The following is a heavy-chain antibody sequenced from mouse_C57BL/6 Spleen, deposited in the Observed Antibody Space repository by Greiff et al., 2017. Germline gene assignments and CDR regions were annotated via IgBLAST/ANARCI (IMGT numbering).Heavy chain of an antibody. CDR2: IDPSDSYT. J-gene: IGHJ4*01. D-gene: IGHD1-1*01. CDR1: GYTFTSYW. CDR3: ARRPGDYYGSRGAMGY. V-gene: IGHV1-50*01. Sequence: QVQLQQPGAELVKPGASVKLSCKASGYTFTSYWMQWVKQRPGQGLEWIGEIDPSDSYTNYNQKFKGKATLTVDTSSSTAYMQLSSLTSEDSAVYYCARRPGDYYGSRGAMGYWGQGTSVTVSS.